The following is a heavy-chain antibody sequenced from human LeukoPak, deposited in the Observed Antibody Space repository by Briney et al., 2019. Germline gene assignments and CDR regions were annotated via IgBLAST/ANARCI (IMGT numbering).Heavy chain of an antibody. D-gene: IGHD6-19*01. Sequence: GVSLRLSCAASGFTFSFYTMNWVRQAPGKGLEWVSSISSNSFYIFYADSVKGRFTISRDNAKNSLYLQMNSLRAEDTAVYYCVRAGTSGWYVNNWFDPWGQGTLVTVSS. CDR2: ISSNSFYI. CDR3: VRAGTSGWYVNNWFDP. CDR1: GFTFSFYT. J-gene: IGHJ5*02. V-gene: IGHV3-21*01.